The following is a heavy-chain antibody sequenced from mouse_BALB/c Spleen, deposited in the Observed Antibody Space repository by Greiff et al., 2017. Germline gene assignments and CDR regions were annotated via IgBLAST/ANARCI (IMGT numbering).Heavy chain of an antibody. CDR3: ARGGNYDTYAMDY. J-gene: IGHJ4*01. V-gene: IGHV5-6-5*01. CDR2: ISSGGST. D-gene: IGHD2-4*01. CDR1: GFTFSSYA. Sequence: DVKLVESGGGLVKPGGSLKLSCAASGFTFSSYAMSWVRQTPEKRLEWVASISSGGSTYYPDSVKGRFTISRDNARNILYLQMSSLRSEDTAMYYCARGGNYDTYAMDYWGQGTSVTVSS.